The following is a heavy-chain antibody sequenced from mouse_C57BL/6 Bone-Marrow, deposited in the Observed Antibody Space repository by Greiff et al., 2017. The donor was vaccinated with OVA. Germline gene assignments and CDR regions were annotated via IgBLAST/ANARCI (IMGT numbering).Heavy chain of an antibody. CDR2: IWRGGST. V-gene: IGHV2-4*01. D-gene: IGHD3-2*02. J-gene: IGHJ3*01. CDR1: GFSLTSYG. CDR3: AKNFRQIRYGFAY. Sequence: QVQLKESGPGLVQPSQSLSITCTVSGFSLTSYGVHWVRQPPGKGLEWLGVIWRGGSTAYNAAFISRLSISKINAKSQVFFKMNRLQGDDTAIDYCAKNFRQIRYGFAYWGQGTLVTVSA.